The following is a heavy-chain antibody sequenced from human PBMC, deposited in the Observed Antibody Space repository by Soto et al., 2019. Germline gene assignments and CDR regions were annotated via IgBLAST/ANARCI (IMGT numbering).Heavy chain of an antibody. CDR1: GYTFTRYG. V-gene: IGHV1-18*01. J-gene: IGHJ6*02. CDR3: AREGDVPYYSSGLDV. D-gene: IGHD3-22*01. CDR2: ISGYDGRT. Sequence: QVHLVQSGAEVKKPGASVKVSCKTSGYTFTRYGISWVRQAPGQGLEWMGWISGYDGRTNLAQKVQDRVTMTTDTSTSPVDMELRSLSSDDTAVSYGAREGDVPYYSSGLDVWGQGTTVTVSS.